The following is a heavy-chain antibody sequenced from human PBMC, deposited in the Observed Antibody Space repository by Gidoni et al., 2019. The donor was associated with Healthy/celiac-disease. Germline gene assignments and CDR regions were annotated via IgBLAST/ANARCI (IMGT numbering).Heavy chain of an antibody. CDR3: AKANRYNFPVFDY. CDR1: GFTFDDYA. J-gene: IGHJ4*02. V-gene: IGHV3-9*01. D-gene: IGHD1-20*01. Sequence: EVQLVESGGGLVQPGRSLRLSCAAAGFTFDDYAMHWVRQAPGKGLGWVSGISWNSGSIGYADSVKGRFTISRDNAKNSLYLQMNSLRAEDTALYYCAKANRYNFPVFDYWGQGTLVTVSS. CDR2: ISWNSGSI.